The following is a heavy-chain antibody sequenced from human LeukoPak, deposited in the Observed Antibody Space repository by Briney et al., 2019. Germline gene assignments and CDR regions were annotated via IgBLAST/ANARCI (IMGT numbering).Heavy chain of an antibody. Sequence: SETLSLTCTVSGGSISSYYWSWIRQPPGKGLEWIGYIYYSGSTNYNPSIKSRVTISVDTSKNQFSLMLSSVTAADTAVYYWAKGGGSQDWFDPWGQGTLVTVSS. CDR2: IYYSGST. V-gene: IGHV4-59*01. J-gene: IGHJ5*02. CDR1: GGSISSYY. D-gene: IGHD3-16*01. CDR3: AKGGGSQDWFDP.